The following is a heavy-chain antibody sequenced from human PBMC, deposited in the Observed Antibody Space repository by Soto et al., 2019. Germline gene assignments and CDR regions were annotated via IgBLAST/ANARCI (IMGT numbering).Heavy chain of an antibody. CDR1: GFSLSTSGMC. Sequence: ASGPTLVNPTQTLTLTCTFSGFSLSTSGMCVSWIRQPPGKALEWLALIDWDDDKYYSTSLKTRLTISKDTSKNQVVLTMTNMDPVDTATYYCARIRTRNRYNWNYYFDYWGQGTLVTVSS. V-gene: IGHV2-70*01. J-gene: IGHJ4*02. D-gene: IGHD1-7*01. CDR2: IDWDDDK. CDR3: ARIRTRNRYNWNYYFDY.